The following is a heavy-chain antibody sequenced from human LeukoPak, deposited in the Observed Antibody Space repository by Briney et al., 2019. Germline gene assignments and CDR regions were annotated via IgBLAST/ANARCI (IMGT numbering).Heavy chain of an antibody. CDR2: ISSSSSYI. V-gene: IGHV3-21*03. Sequence: PGGSLRLSCAASGFTFSSYSMNWVRQAPGKGLEWVSSISSSSSYIYYADSVKGRFTISRDNAKNSLYLQMNSLKTEDTAVYYCTTDMIVADAFDIWGQGTMVTVSS. D-gene: IGHD3-22*01. CDR1: GFTFSSYS. J-gene: IGHJ3*02. CDR3: TTDMIVADAFDI.